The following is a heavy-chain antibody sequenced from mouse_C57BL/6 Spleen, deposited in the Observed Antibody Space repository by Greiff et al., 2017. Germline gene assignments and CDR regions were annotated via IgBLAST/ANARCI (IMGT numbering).Heavy chain of an antibody. CDR2: IYPRSGNT. CDR1: GYTFTSYG. V-gene: IGHV1-81*01. Sequence: VMLVESGAELARPGASVKLSCKASGYTFTSYGISWVKQRTGQGLEWIGEIYPRSGNTYYNEKFKGKATLTADKSSSTAYMELRSLTSEDSAVYFCASRDGYYIWFAYWGQGTLVTVSA. D-gene: IGHD2-3*01. J-gene: IGHJ3*01. CDR3: ASRDGYYIWFAY.